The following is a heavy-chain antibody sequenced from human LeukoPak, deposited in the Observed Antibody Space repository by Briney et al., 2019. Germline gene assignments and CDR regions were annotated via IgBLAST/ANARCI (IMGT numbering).Heavy chain of an antibody. V-gene: IGHV4-39*07. CDR1: GGSISTSNYY. D-gene: IGHD3-22*01. J-gene: IGHJ6*03. CDR3: ARLGKDTSGYYYVDYYYMDV. CDR2: IFYSGST. Sequence: SETLSLTCTVSGGSISTSNYYWGWIRQPPGKGLEWIGNIFYSGSTNYNPSLKSRVTISVDTSKNQFSLKLSSVTAADTAVYYCARLGKDTSGYYYVDYYYMDVWGKGTTVTVSS.